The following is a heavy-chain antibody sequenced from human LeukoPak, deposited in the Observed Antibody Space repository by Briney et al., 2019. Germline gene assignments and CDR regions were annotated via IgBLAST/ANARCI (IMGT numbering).Heavy chain of an antibody. CDR3: ARLGLGDEACWFDP. J-gene: IGHJ5*02. D-gene: IGHD3-10*01. V-gene: IGHV4-59*01. Sequence: SETLSLTCTVSGGSINSYYWSWFRQPPGKGLEWIGFVYYSGRTNYNPSLKSRVTMSVDTSKSQFSLRLSSVTAVDTAMYYCARLGLGDEACWFDPWGQGTLVTVSS. CDR1: GGSINSYY. CDR2: VYYSGRT.